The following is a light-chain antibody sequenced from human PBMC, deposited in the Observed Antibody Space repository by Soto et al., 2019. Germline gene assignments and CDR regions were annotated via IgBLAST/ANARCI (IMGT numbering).Light chain of an antibody. CDR3: QQYNNWPRT. J-gene: IGKJ1*01. CDR1: LSVTSN. V-gene: IGKV3-15*01. CDR2: GAS. Sequence: EMVMTQSPATLSVSPGESATLSCRASLSVTSNLAWYKQKPGQAPRLLMYGASSRATGIPARFSGSGSGTEFTLTINSLQSEDFAVYYCQQYNNWPRTFGQGTKVDIK.